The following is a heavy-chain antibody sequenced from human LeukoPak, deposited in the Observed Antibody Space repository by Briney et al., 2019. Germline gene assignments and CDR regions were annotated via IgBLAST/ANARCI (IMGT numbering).Heavy chain of an antibody. Sequence: SETLSLTCTVSGGSISSSSYYWGWIRQPPGKGLEWIGEINHSGSTNYNPSLNSRVTISVDTSKNLFSLKLTSVTAADTAVYYCARREGIIASADYFDYWGQGTLVTVSS. CDR1: GGSISSSSYY. V-gene: IGHV4-39*01. J-gene: IGHJ4*02. D-gene: IGHD6-13*01. CDR3: ARREGIIASADYFDY. CDR2: INHSGST.